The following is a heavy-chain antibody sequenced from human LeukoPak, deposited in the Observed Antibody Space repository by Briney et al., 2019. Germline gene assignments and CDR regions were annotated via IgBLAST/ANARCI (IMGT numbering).Heavy chain of an antibody. Sequence: SETLSLTCAVYGGSFSGYYWSWIRQPPGKGLEWIGEINHSGSADYNPSLKSRVTISVDTSKNQFSLNLNSVTAADTAVYHCARAYPLPLSGPVDYWGQGTLVTVSS. CDR3: ARAYPLPLSGPVDY. J-gene: IGHJ4*02. CDR1: GGSFSGYY. V-gene: IGHV4-34*01. CDR2: INHSGSA.